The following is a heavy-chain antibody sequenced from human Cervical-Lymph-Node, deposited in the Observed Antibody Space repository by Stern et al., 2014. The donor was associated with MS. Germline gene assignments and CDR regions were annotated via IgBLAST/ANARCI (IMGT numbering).Heavy chain of an antibody. J-gene: IGHJ1*01. CDR3: AREGGNTAEYFQH. CDR2: IWYDGSNK. D-gene: IGHD4-23*01. CDR1: GFTFSSYG. Sequence: VQLVESGGGVVQPGRSLRLSCAASGFTFSSYGMHWVRQAPGKGLEWVAVIWYDGSNKYYADSVKGRFTISRDNSKNTLYLQMNSLRGEDTAVYYCAREGGNTAEYFQHWGQGTLVTVSS. V-gene: IGHV3-33*01.